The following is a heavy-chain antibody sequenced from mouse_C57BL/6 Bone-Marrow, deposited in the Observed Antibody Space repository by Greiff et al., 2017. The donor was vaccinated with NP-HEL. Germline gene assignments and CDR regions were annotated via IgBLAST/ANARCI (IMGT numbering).Heavy chain of an antibody. V-gene: IGHV1-64*01. D-gene: IGHD2-3*01. Sequence: QVQLQQPGAELVKPGASVKLSCKASGYTFTSYWMHWVKQRPGQGLEWIGMIHPNSGSTNYNEKFKGKATLTVDKSSSTAYMQLSSLTSEDSAVYYCVFGYFSYWYFDVWGTGTTVTVSS. CDR3: VFGYFSYWYFDV. J-gene: IGHJ1*03. CDR2: IHPNSGST. CDR1: GYTFTSYW.